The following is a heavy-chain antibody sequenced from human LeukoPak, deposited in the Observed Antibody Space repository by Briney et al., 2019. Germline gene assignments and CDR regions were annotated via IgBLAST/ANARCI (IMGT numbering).Heavy chain of an antibody. CDR3: ARKGDGSGSYYLSY. CDR1: GGSISSSSYY. D-gene: IGHD3-10*01. CDR2: IYYSGST. J-gene: IGHJ4*02. Sequence: SETLSLTCTVSGGSISSSSYYWGWIRQPPGEGLEWIGSIYYSGSTYYNPSLKSRVTISVDTSENQFSLKLSSVTAADTAVYYCARKGDGSGSYYLSYWGQGTLVTVSS. V-gene: IGHV4-39*01.